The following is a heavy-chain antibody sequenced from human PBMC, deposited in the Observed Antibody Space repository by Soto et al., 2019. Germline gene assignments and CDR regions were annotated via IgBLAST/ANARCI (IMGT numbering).Heavy chain of an antibody. CDR1: GGPVRTIYWN. Sequence: SETLSHTFTLFGGPVRTIYWNWSWSRHTPGKGLERIGHKYEGGRNHSKKYLMGRANISLATSKNLYSLNQKKETAADTAVYYCTRGPSGDKVDFWGQGPLVTVSS. CDR3: TRGPSGDKVDF. CDR2: KYEGGRN. J-gene: IGHJ4*02. D-gene: IGHD7-27*01. V-gene: IGHV4-30-4*08.